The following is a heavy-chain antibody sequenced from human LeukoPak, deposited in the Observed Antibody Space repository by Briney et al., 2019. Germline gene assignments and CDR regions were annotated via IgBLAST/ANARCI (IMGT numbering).Heavy chain of an antibody. CDR1: GFTFSSYS. Sequence: GGPLRLPCAASGFTFSSYSMIWPRESPGEGREGVSYISSSSSTIYYADSVKGRFTIYRDNAKNSLYLQMNSLRAEDTAVYYCARGYYYDSSGYYYLLSDAFDIWGQGTMVTVSS. D-gene: IGHD3-22*01. J-gene: IGHJ3*02. CDR3: ARGYYYDSSGYYYLLSDAFDI. V-gene: IGHV3-48*01. CDR2: ISSSSSTI.